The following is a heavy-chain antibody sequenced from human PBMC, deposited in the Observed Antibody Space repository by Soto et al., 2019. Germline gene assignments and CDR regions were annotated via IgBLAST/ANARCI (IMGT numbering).Heavy chain of an antibody. CDR3: AKGILVEVPGTRAFDI. CDR2: VGRGDST. D-gene: IGHD2-2*01. Sequence: EVQLLESGGGLVQPGGSLRLSCAASGFSFSTYAMSWVRQAPGKGLEWVSTVGRGDSTFYADSVRGRFTISRDNSNNALCLQMKSLRADDTALYYCAKGILVEVPGTRAFDIWGQGTMVIVSS. V-gene: IGHV3-23*01. CDR1: GFSFSTYA. J-gene: IGHJ3*02.